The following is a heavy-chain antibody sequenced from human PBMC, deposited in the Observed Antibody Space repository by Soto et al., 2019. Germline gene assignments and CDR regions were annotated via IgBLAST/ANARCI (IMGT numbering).Heavy chain of an antibody. Sequence: QVQLVQSGAEVKKPGASVKVSCTPSVYSLTSFALPWVSTPPGQRLEWRGWINVGNGRPIYSQKFQGRITITRDRSASTGYLELSSLRFEDTAVYYCARAGYTSSWDYYFDYWGQGTLVTVSP. CDR3: ARAGYTSSWDYYFDY. CDR1: VYSLTSFA. CDR2: INVGNGRP. V-gene: IGHV1-3*01. J-gene: IGHJ4*02. D-gene: IGHD3-16*02.